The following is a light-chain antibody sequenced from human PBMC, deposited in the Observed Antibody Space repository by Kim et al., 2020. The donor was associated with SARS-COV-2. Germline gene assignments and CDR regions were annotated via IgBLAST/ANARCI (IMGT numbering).Light chain of an antibody. CDR3: QQSYNAPYT. Sequence: SASVGDRVIISCRASQTISNFLNWYQLRPGKAPKLLIYASSSLQSGVPSRFSGSGSGTEHTLTIGSLQLEDFATYYCQQSYNAPYTFGQGTKLEIK. CDR2: ASS. V-gene: IGKV1-39*01. J-gene: IGKJ2*01. CDR1: QTISNF.